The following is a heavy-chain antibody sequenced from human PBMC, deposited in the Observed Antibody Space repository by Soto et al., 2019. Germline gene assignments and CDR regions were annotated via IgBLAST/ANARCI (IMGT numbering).Heavy chain of an antibody. CDR3: SSVRVTSGWYL. J-gene: IGHJ5*02. D-gene: IGHD6-19*01. V-gene: IGHV3-73*01. Sequence: EVQLVESGGGLVQPGESLKLSCAASGFTFSGSAMHWVRQASGKGLEWVGRIRSKANNYATAYSASVKGRFTISRDHSKNTAYLQMNSLKTDDTAVYYCSSVRVTSGWYLWGQGTLVTVSS. CDR1: GFTFSGSA. CDR2: IRSKANNYAT.